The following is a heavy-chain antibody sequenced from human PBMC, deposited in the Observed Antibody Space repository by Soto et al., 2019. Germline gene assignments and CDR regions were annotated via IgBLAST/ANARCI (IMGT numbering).Heavy chain of an antibody. Sequence: SVKVSCKASGYTFTGYYMHWVRQAPGQGLEWMGWINPNSGGTNYAQKFQGRVTMTRDTSISTAYMELSRLRSDDTAVYYCARVNVVVVADTREYYFDYWGQGTLVTVSS. CDR3: ARVNVVVVADTREYYFDY. J-gene: IGHJ4*02. CDR2: INPNSGGT. D-gene: IGHD2-15*01. V-gene: IGHV1-2*02. CDR1: GYTFTGYY.